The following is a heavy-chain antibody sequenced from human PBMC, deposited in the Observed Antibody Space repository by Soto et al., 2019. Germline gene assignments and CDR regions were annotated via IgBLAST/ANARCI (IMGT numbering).Heavy chain of an antibody. CDR2: IYTSWST. J-gene: IGHJ4*02. CDR1: GGSISSYY. CDR3: ARSSSWYSFSDY. V-gene: IGHV4-4*07. D-gene: IGHD6-13*01. Sequence: SETLSLTCTVSGGSISSYYWSWIRQPAGKGLEWIGRIYTSWSTNYNPSLKSRVTMSVDTSKNQFSLKLSSVTAADTAVYYCARSSSWYSFSDYWGQGTLVTVSS.